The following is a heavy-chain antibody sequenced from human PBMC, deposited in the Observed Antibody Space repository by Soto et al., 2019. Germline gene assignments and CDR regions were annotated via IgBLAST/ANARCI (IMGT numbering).Heavy chain of an antibody. CDR3: AAGCSGGSCYSWWFDP. D-gene: IGHD2-15*01. J-gene: IGHJ5*02. CDR2: INAGNGNT. Sequence: ASVKFSCKASGYTFTSYAMHWVRQAPGQRLEWMGWINAGNGNTKYSQKFQGRVTITRDTSASTAYMELSSLRSEDTAVYYCAAGCSGGSCYSWWFDPWGQGTLVTVS. V-gene: IGHV1-3*01. CDR1: GYTFTSYA.